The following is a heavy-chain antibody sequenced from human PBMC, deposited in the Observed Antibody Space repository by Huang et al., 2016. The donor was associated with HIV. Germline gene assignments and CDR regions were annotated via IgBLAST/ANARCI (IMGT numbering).Heavy chain of an antibody. CDR2: IGRDSGDR. CDR1: GYDFGSSG. CDR3: ARDTYYTDIWKRNDASFL. J-gene: IGHJ3*01. D-gene: IGHD3-22*01. Sequence: QVQLVQSGGEVKQPGASVRVSCKASGYDFGSSGMSWVRQAPGQGREWVGWIGRDSGDRRTAQKFQGRVTMTTDRSATTTYMELRSLRYDDTAAYYCARDTYYTDIWKRNDASFLWGQGTMITVYS. V-gene: IGHV1-18*01.